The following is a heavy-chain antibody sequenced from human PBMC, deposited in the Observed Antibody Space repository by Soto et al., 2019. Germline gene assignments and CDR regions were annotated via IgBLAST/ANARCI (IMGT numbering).Heavy chain of an antibody. D-gene: IGHD6-13*01. CDR3: TTDYLRSSWYGTLDY. J-gene: IGHJ4*02. CDR2: IKSKTDGGTT. V-gene: IGHV3-15*01. CDR1: GGSFSGYY. Sequence: ETLSLTCAVYGGSFSGYYWSWVRQAPGKGLEWVGRIKSKTDGGTTDYAAPVKGRFTTSRDDSKNTLYLQMNSLKTEDTAVYYCTTDYLRSSWYGTLDYWGQGTLVTVSS.